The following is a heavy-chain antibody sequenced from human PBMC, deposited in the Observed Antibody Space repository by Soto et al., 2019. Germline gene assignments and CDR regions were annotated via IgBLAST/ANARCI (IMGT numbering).Heavy chain of an antibody. CDR1: GYTFTSYG. CDR3: AREGIAVAGSGPVDY. CDR2: ISAYNGNT. V-gene: IGHV1-18*01. D-gene: IGHD6-19*01. J-gene: IGHJ4*02. Sequence: ASVKVSCKAPGYTFTSYGISWVRQAPGQGLEWMGWISAYNGNTNYAQKLQGRVTMTTDTSTGTAYTELRSLRSDDTAVYYCAREGIAVAGSGPVDYWGQGTLVTVSS.